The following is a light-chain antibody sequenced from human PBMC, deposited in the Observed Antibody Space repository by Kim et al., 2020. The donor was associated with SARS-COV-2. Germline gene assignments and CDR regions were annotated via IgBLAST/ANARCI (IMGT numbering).Light chain of an antibody. Sequence: SLSPGESAILSCPTRQSVSSYLAWYQQQPSQAPRLLIYDASNRATGIPARFSGRGSGTDFPLTISSLEPEDSAVYYCQQRSSWPPFGQGTRLEIK. V-gene: IGKV3-11*01. CDR1: QSVSSY. CDR2: DAS. J-gene: IGKJ5*01. CDR3: QQRSSWPP.